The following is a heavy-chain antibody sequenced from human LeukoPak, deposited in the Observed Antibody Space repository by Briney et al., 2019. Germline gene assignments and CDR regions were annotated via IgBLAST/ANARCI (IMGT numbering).Heavy chain of an antibody. V-gene: IGHV4-59*08. J-gene: IGHJ4*02. CDR1: GGSISSYY. CDR2: IYYSGSI. D-gene: IGHD6-13*01. CDR3: ARHGAAAGTGKFDY. Sequence: SETLSLTCTVSGGSISSYYWSWIRQPPGKGLEWIGYIYYSGSINYNPSLKSRVTISVDTSKNQFSLKLSSVTAADTAVYYCARHGAAAGTGKFDYWGQGTLVTVSS.